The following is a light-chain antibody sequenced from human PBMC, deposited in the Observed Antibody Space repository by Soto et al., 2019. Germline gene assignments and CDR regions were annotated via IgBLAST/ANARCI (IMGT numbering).Light chain of an antibody. CDR3: SSYTSSSTVV. J-gene: IGLJ2*01. CDR2: DVS. Sequence: QSALTQPASVSGSPGQSITISCTGISSDVGGYNYVSWYQQHPGKAPKLMIYDVSNRPSGVSNRFSGSKSGNTDSLTISGLQAEDEADYYCSSYTSSSTVVFGGGTKVTVL. CDR1: SSDVGGYNY. V-gene: IGLV2-14*01.